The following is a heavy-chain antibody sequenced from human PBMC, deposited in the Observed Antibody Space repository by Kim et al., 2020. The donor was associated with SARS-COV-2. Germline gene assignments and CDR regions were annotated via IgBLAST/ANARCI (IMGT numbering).Heavy chain of an antibody. D-gene: IGHD3-10*01. V-gene: IGHV3-33*01. J-gene: IGHJ6*02. CDR2: IWYDGSNK. Sequence: GGSLRLSCAASGFTFSSYGMHWVRQAPGKGLEWVAVIWYDGSNKYYADSVKGRFTISRDNSKNTLYLQMNSLRAEDTAVYYCARDFVGWFGELSGDGMDVWGQGTTVTVSS. CDR3: ARDFVGWFGELSGDGMDV. CDR1: GFTFSSYG.